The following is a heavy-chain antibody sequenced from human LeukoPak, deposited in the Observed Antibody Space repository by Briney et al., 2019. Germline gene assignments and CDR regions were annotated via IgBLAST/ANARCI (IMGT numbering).Heavy chain of an antibody. Sequence: GRSLRLSCAASGFTFSSYGMHWVRQAPGKGLEWVAVISYDGSNKYYADSVKGRFTISRDNSKNTLYLQMNSLRAEDTAVYYCAKDRHRNSNFLDYWGQGTLVTVSS. CDR1: GFTFSSYG. J-gene: IGHJ4*02. V-gene: IGHV3-30*18. CDR3: AKDRHRNSNFLDY. D-gene: IGHD4-11*01. CDR2: ISYDGSNK.